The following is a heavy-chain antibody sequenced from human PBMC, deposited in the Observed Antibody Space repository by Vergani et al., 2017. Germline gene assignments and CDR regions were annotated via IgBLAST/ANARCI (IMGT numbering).Heavy chain of an antibody. CDR2: IKQDGSEK. V-gene: IGHV3-7*03. CDR1: GFTFSSSW. Sequence: EVQLVESGGGLVQPGGSLRLSCTASGFTFSSSWMSWVRQAPGKGLEWLSNIKQDGSEKYYVDSVKGRLNSARDNAKNSLYLQMNSLIAEDTAVYYCARGYCDSTTCRGPGFFDYWGQGTLVTVSS. J-gene: IGHJ4*02. CDR3: ARGYCDSTTCRGPGFFDY. D-gene: IGHD2-2*01.